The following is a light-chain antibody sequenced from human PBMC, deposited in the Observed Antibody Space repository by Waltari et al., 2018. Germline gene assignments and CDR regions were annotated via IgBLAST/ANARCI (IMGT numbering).Light chain of an antibody. Sequence: LVLTQSPSASASLGASVKLTCTLSRGYSSNVIAWLQQQPGKGPRDFMKVTSDGSHRKGDEIPDRFSAANAGSECYLTISSLQSEDEADYYGQTGGHGTWVFGGGTKLTVL. CDR2: VTSDGSH. CDR3: QTGGHGTWV. J-gene: IGLJ3*02. CDR1: RGYSSNV. V-gene: IGLV4-69*01.